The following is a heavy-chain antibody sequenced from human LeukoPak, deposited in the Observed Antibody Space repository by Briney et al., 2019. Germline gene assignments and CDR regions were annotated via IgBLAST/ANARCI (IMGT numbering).Heavy chain of an antibody. D-gene: IGHD3-22*01. CDR3: ARAHYYDSSGYPLDY. V-gene: IGHV3-30*02. J-gene: IGHJ4*02. CDR1: GFTFSSYG. CDR2: IRYDGSNK. Sequence: GGSLRLSCAASGFTFSSYGMHWVRQAPGKGLEWVAFIRYDGSNKYYADSVKGRFTISRDNSKNTLYLQMNSLRAEDTAVYYCARAHYYDSSGYPLDYWGQGTLVTVSS.